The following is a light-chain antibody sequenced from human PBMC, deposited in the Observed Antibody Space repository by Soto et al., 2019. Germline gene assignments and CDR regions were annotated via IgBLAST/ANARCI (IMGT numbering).Light chain of an antibody. J-gene: IGLJ1*01. CDR3: SSSTLTSYV. V-gene: IGLV1-44*01. CDR2: SNS. Sequence: QSVLTQPPSTSGTPGQRVTISCSGSSSNIGGNTVTWYQQLPGAAPKLLIFSNSLRPSGIPDRFSGSKSGTSASLTISGLRAEDEADYYCSSSTLTSYVFGTGTKVTVL. CDR1: SSNIGGNT.